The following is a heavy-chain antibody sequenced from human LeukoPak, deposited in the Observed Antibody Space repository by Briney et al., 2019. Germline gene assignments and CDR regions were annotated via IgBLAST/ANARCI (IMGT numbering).Heavy chain of an antibody. V-gene: IGHV1-3*01. J-gene: IGHJ4*02. CDR3: ARGIVVVPAAQRPVDYFDY. CDR1: GYTFTSYA. D-gene: IGHD2-2*01. CDR2: INAGNGNT. Sequence: ASVKVSCKASGYTFTSYAMHWVRQAPGQRLEWMGWINAGNGNTKYSQKFQGRVTITRDTSASTAYMELSSLRSEDTAVYYCARGIVVVPAAQRPVDYFDYWGQGTLVTVYS.